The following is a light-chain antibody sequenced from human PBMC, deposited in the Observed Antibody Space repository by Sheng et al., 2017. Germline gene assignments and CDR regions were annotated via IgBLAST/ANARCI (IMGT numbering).Light chain of an antibody. Sequence: DIEMTQSPSTLSASVGDRVTITCRASQSISRWLVWYQQKPGKAPKLLIYKASSLDNGIPSRFTGSGSGTEFTLTISSLQPDDFATYYCQQYNSYSRMFGQGTKVEVK. CDR2: KAS. CDR3: QQYNSYSRM. V-gene: IGKV1-5*03. J-gene: IGKJ1*01. CDR1: QSISRW.